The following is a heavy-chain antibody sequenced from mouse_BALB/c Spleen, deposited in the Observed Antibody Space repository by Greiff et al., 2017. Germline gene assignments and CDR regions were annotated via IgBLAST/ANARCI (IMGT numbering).Heavy chain of an antibody. CDR2: ISSGGSYT. CDR3: TRDRRDGNYNFVC. D-gene: IGHD2-1*01. J-gene: IGHJ2*01. Sequence: DVMLVESGGGLVKPGGSLKLSCAASGFTFSSYTMSWVRQTPEKRLEWVATISSGGSYTYYPDSVKGRFTISRDNAKNTLYLQMSSLKSEDTAMYYCTRDRRDGNYNFVCWGQGTTLTVSS. V-gene: IGHV5-6-4*01. CDR1: GFTFSSYT.